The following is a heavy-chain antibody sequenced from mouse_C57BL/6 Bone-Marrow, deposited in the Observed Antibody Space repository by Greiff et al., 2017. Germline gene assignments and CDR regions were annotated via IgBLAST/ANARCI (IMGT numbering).Heavy chain of an antibody. D-gene: IGHD4-1*01. CDR1: GYTFTSYW. Sequence: QVQLQQPGAELVRPGSSVKLSCKASGYTFTSYWMDWVQQRPGQGLEWIGNIYPSNSKTHSNQKFKNKATLTVDKSASTVYMQLSSLTSEDSAVYDSARLRDWDGFDYWGQGTTRTVSS. V-gene: IGHV1-61*01. CDR3: ARLRDWDGFDY. J-gene: IGHJ2*01. CDR2: IYPSNSKT.